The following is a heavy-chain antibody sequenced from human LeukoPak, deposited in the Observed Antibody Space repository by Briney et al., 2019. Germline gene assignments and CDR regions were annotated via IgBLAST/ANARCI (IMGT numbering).Heavy chain of an antibody. CDR2: IGTAGDT. D-gene: IGHD6-13*01. J-gene: IGHJ4*02. V-gene: IGHV3-13*01. Sequence: GGSLRLSCAASGFTFSSYDMHWVRQATGKGLEWVSAIGTAGDTYYPGSVKGRFTISRENAKNSLYLQMNSLRAGDTAVYYCARAMAAAGGLDYWGQGTQVTVSS. CDR3: ARAMAAAGGLDY. CDR1: GFTFSSYD.